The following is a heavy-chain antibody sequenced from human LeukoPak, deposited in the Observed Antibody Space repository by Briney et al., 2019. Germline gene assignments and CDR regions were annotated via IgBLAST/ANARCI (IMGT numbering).Heavy chain of an antibody. CDR2: IYYSGST. J-gene: IGHJ4*02. D-gene: IGHD6-6*01. V-gene: IGHV4-39*07. Sequence: PSETLSLTCTVSGVSISSSSYYWGWIRQPPGKGLEWIGSIYYSGSTYYNPSLKSRVTISVDTSKNQFSLKLSSVTAADTAVYYCARALSSSSDFDCWGQGTLVTVSS. CDR3: ARALSSSSDFDC. CDR1: GVSISSSSYY.